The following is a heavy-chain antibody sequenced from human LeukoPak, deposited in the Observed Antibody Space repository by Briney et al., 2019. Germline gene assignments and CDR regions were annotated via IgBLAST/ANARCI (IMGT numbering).Heavy chain of an antibody. D-gene: IGHD3-22*01. CDR2: FDPEDGET. Sequence: ASVKVSSKVSGYTLTELSMHWVRQAPGKGLEWMGGFDPEDGETIYAQKFQGRVTMTEDTSTDTAYMELSSLRSEDTAVYYCATLDSSGYYIDYWGQGTLVTVSS. CDR3: ATLDSSGYYIDY. J-gene: IGHJ4*02. CDR1: GYTLTELS. V-gene: IGHV1-24*01.